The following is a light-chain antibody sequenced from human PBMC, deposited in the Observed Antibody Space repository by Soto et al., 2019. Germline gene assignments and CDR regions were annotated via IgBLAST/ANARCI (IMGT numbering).Light chain of an antibody. J-gene: IGKJ4*01. CDR2: WAS. CDR1: QSVLYSSNNKNY. V-gene: IGKV4-1*01. CDR3: QQYFTTPQT. Sequence: DIVMTQSPDSLAVSLGERATINCKSSQSVLYSSNNKNYLAWYQQKPGEPPKLLIYWASTRESGVPDRFSGSGSGTDFTLTISGLQAEDVAVYYCQQYFTTPQTFGRGTKVEIK.